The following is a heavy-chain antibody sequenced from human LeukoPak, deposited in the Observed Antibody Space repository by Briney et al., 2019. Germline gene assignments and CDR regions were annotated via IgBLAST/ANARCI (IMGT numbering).Heavy chain of an antibody. CDR2: ISAYNGNT. CDR3: ARVSTYYDFWSGYQDALDI. J-gene: IGHJ3*02. V-gene: IGHV1-18*01. D-gene: IGHD3-3*01. CDR1: GYTFTSYG. Sequence: ASVKVSCKASGYTFTSYGIGWVRQAPGQGLEWMGWISAYNGNTNYAQKLQGRVTMTTDTSTSTAYMELRSLRSDDTAVYYCARVSTYYDFWSGYQDALDIWGQGTMVTVSS.